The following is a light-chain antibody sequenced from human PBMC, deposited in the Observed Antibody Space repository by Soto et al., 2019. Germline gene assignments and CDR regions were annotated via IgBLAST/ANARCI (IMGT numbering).Light chain of an antibody. CDR2: DAS. CDR1: QSISSW. Sequence: DIQMTQSPSTLSASVGDRVTITCRASQSISSWLAWYQQRPGKAPKLLNFDASNLESGVPSRFSGSGSGTEFTLTISSLQPADFATYYCQQYNTYLWTFGQGTKVDIK. CDR3: QQYNTYLWT. V-gene: IGKV1-5*01. J-gene: IGKJ1*01.